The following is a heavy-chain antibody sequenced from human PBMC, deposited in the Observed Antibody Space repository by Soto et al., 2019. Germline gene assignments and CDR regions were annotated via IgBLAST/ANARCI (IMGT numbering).Heavy chain of an antibody. J-gene: IGHJ5*02. D-gene: IGHD3-9*01. Sequence: ASVKVSCKASGYTFSNFGISWVRQAPGEGLEWMGWISPNSEKTKIAQRFQGRVTMTTDISTSTSYLELRGLTSDDTAVYYCTKGAKFDDNSTRYFVHDLWG. CDR1: GYTFSNFG. CDR2: ISPNSEKT. V-gene: IGHV1-18*01. CDR3: TKGAKFDDNSTRYFVHDL.